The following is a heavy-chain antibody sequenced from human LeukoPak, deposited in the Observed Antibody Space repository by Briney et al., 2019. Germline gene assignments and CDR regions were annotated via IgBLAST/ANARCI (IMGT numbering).Heavy chain of an antibody. D-gene: IGHD6-19*01. CDR1: GFTFSSYG. Sequence: PGGSLRLSCAASGFTFSSYGMHWVRQAPGKGLEWVAVIWYDGSNKYYADSVKGRFTISRGNSKNTLYLQMNSLRAEDTAVYYCARADSSGWYRSWGQGTLVTVSS. J-gene: IGHJ4*02. CDR2: IWYDGSNK. CDR3: ARADSSGWYRS. V-gene: IGHV3-33*01.